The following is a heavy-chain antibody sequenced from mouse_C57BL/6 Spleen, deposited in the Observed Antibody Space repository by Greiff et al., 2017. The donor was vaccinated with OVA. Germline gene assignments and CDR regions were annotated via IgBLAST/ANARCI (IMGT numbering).Heavy chain of an antibody. J-gene: IGHJ3*01. Sequence: EVKLMESGGGLVKPGGSLKLSCAASGFTFSSYAMSWVRQTPEKRLEWVATISDGGSYTYYPDNVKGRFTISRDNAKNNLYLQMSHLKSEDTAMYYCAREGGNYERAPWFAYWGQGTLVTVSA. D-gene: IGHD1-1*01. CDR2: ISDGGSYT. CDR3: AREGGNYERAPWFAY. V-gene: IGHV5-4*01. CDR1: GFTFSSYA.